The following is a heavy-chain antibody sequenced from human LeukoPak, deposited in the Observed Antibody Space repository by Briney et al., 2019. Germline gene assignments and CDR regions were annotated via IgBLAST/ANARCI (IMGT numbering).Heavy chain of an antibody. J-gene: IGHJ4*02. D-gene: IGHD1-7*01. CDR1: GFTFKSYS. CDR2: ISNSGSTI. CDR3: ARNWNWDYYFDY. Sequence: GGSLRLSCAASGFTFKSYSMTWVRQAPGKGLEWVSYISNSGSTIYYADSVKGRFTISRDNAMNSLYLQMNSLRAEDTAVYYCARNWNWDYYFDYWGQGTLVTVSS. V-gene: IGHV3-48*04.